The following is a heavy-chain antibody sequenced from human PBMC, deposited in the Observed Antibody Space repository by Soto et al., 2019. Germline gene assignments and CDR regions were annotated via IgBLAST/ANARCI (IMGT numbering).Heavy chain of an antibody. CDR2: ITGTGGNT. Sequence: GGSLRLSXAASGFPLSTYGMTWVRQALGKGLEWVSAITGTGGNTYYVDSVKGRFTSSRDNSKNMLYLQVNSLRVEDTAVYYCARIRGYWYGLDVWGQGTTVTVSS. J-gene: IGHJ6*02. CDR3: ARIRGYWYGLDV. V-gene: IGHV3-23*01. CDR1: GFPLSTYG.